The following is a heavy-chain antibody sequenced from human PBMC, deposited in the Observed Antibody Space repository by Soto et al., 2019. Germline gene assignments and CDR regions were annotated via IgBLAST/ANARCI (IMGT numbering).Heavy chain of an antibody. CDR1: GHTFTAYY. CDR3: ARGGCSSTSCYFYYYYYGMDV. CDR2: INPNSGNT. V-gene: IGHV1-8*02. J-gene: IGHJ6*02. D-gene: IGHD2-2*01. Sequence: ASVKVSCKVSGHTFTAYYIHWVRQAPGQGLEWMGWINPNSGNTGCAQKFQGRVTMTRNTSISTAYMELSSLRSEDTAVYYCARGGCSSTSCYFYYYYYGMDVWGQGTTVTVSS.